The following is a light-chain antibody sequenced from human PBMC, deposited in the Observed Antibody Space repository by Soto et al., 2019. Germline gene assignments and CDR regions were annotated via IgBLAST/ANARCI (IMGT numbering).Light chain of an antibody. Sequence: EIVMTQSPATLSVSPGERATLSCRASQSVSSNFAWYQQKPGHSPRLLMYGASTRATDIRARFSGSGSGTEVTLTISTLQSEDFAVYYCQQYDNWPWTFGPGTKVEI. CDR1: QSVSSN. J-gene: IGKJ1*01. V-gene: IGKV3-15*01. CDR2: GAS. CDR3: QQYDNWPWT.